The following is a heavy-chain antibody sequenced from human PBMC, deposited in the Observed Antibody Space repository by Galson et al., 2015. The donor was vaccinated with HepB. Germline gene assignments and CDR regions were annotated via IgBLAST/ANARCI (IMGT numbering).Heavy chain of an antibody. D-gene: IGHD1-26*01. V-gene: IGHV1-46*01. Sequence: SVRVSCKASGYTFTSYYMHWVRQAPGQGLEWMGIINPSGGSTSYAQKFQGRVTMTRDTSTSTVYMELSSLRSEDTAVYYCAREGGSPWGFDYWGQGTRVTVSS. CDR1: GYTFTSYY. CDR2: INPSGGST. CDR3: AREGGSPWGFDY. J-gene: IGHJ4*02.